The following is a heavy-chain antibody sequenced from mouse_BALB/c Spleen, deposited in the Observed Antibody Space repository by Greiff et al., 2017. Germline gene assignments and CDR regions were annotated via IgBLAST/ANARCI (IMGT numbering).Heavy chain of an antibody. V-gene: IGHV2-9*02. CDR2: IWAGGST. CDR1: GFSLTSYG. Sequence: VKLVESGPGLVAPSQSLSITCTVSGFSLTSYGVHWVRQPPGKGLEWLGVIWAGGSTNYNSALMSRLSISKDNSKSQVFLKMNSLQTDDTAMYYCARDYSLWYYFDYWGQGTTLTVSS. CDR3: ARDYSLWYYFDY. J-gene: IGHJ2*01. D-gene: IGHD1-1*02.